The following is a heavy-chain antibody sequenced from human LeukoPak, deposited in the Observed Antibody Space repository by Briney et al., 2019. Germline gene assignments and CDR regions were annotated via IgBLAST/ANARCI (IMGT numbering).Heavy chain of an antibody. Sequence: PGGSLRLSCAASGFTFSSYSMNWVRQAPGKGLEWISSISSSGTYTYYADSVKGRFTISRDNAKNSLYLQMNSLRAEDTAVYYCASGYGRARASDYWGQGTLVTVSS. CDR3: ASGYGRARASDY. CDR2: ISSSGTYT. D-gene: IGHD1-26*01. J-gene: IGHJ4*02. CDR1: GFTFSSYS. V-gene: IGHV3-21*01.